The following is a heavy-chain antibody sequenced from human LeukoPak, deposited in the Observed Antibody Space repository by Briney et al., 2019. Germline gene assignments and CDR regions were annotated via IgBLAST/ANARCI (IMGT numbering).Heavy chain of an antibody. CDR3: AKGANSYRDFYNMDV. D-gene: IGHD5-18*01. V-gene: IGHV3-43D*03. CDR1: GFTFDDYA. J-gene: IGHJ6*03. CDR2: ISWDVTTT. Sequence: GGSLRLSYAASGFTFDDYAMHWVRQAPGKGLEWVSLISWDVTTTFYADSVKGRFTISRDNSKNSLYLQMNSLRAEDTALYYCAKGANSYRDFYNMDVWGKGTTVTVSS.